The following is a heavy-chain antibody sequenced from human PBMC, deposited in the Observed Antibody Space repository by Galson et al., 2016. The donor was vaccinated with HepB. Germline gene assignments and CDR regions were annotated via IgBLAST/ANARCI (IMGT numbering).Heavy chain of an antibody. J-gene: IGHJ4*02. CDR2: IWYDGSNK. Sequence: SLRLSCAASGFTFSSYPIHWVRQAPGKGLEWVSVIWYDGSNKYYADSVKGRFTISRDNSKNTLYLQMSSLRAEDTAVYYCAKTSSYSASRDWGQGTLVTVSS. CDR3: AKTSSYSASRD. D-gene: IGHD1-26*01. V-gene: IGHV3-33*06. CDR1: GFTFSSYP.